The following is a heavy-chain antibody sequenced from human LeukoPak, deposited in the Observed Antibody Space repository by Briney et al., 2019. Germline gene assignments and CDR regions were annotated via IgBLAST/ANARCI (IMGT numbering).Heavy chain of an antibody. CDR3: ARGRAYYDFWSGPRRGWFDP. CDR1: GGSFSGYY. V-gene: IGHV4-34*01. J-gene: IGHJ5*02. CDR2: INHSGST. D-gene: IGHD3-3*01. Sequence: SETLSLTCAVYGGSFSGYYWSWIRQPPGKGLEWIGEINHSGSTNYNPSLKSRVTISVDTSENQFSLKLSSVTAADTAVYYCARGRAYYDFWSGPRRGWFDPWGQGTLVTVSS.